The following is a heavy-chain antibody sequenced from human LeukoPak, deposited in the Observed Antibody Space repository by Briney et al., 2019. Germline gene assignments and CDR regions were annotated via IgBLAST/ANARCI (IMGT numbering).Heavy chain of an antibody. CDR1: GFTFSSYA. CDR2: ISYDGSNK. J-gene: IGHJ4*02. Sequence: PGGSLRLSCAASGFTFSSYAMHWVRQAPGKGLEWVAVISYDGSNKYYADSVKGRFTISRDNSKNTLYLQMNSLRAEDTAVYYCARDLYYCGSELPYYFDYWGQGTLVTVSS. V-gene: IGHV3-30*04. D-gene: IGHD3-10*01. CDR3: ARDLYYCGSELPYYFDY.